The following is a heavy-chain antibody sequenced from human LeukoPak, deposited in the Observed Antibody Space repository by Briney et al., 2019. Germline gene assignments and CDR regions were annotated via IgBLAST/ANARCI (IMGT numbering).Heavy chain of an antibody. Sequence: PGGSLRLSCSASGFTFSSYAMSWVRQAPGKGLEWVSAISGSGGSTYYADSVKGRFTISRDNSKNTLYLQMNSLRAEDTAVYHCAKPEALNSVYWYFDLWGRGTLVTVSS. CDR1: GFTFSSYA. J-gene: IGHJ2*01. V-gene: IGHV3-23*01. D-gene: IGHD4-23*01. CDR2: ISGSGGST. CDR3: AKPEALNSVYWYFDL.